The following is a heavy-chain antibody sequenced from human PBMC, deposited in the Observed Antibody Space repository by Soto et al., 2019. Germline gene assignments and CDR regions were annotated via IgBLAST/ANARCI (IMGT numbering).Heavy chain of an antibody. CDR1: GFTFSSYA. J-gene: IGHJ4*02. D-gene: IGHD2-15*01. CDR3: AKANRYCSGSNCYTFDY. CDR2: ISGSGGST. Sequence: PGGSLRLSCAASGFTFSSYAMSWVRQAPGKGLEWVSAISGSGGSTYYADSVKGRFTISRDNSKNTLYLQMNTLRAEDTAIYYCAKANRYCSGSNCYTFDYWGQGPLVTVSS. V-gene: IGHV3-23*01.